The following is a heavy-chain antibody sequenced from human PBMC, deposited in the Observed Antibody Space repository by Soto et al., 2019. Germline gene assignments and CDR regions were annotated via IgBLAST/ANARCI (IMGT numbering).Heavy chain of an antibody. J-gene: IGHJ6*02. CDR1: GGTFSSYA. V-gene: IGHV1-69*01. CDR3: AREDFDSEIYYGMDV. Sequence: QVQLVQSGSSVKKPGSSVKVSCKASGGTFSSYAISWVRQAPGQGLEWMGGIIPIFNATPYAQKFQGRVTITADESTSTAYMDLSSLRSEDTAVYYCAREDFDSEIYYGMDVWGQGTTVTVSS. D-gene: IGHD3-3*01. CDR2: IIPIFNAT.